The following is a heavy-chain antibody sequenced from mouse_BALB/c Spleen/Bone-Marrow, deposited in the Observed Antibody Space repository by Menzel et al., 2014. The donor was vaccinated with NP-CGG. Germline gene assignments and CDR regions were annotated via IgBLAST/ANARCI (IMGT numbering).Heavy chain of an antibody. Sequence: VQLKESGAELVKPGASVKLSCTASGFNIKDTYMHWVKQRPEQGLEWIGRIDPANGDTKYDPKFQGKATITADTSSNTAYLQLSILTSEDTAVYFCARYLIFYDYDEAMDYWGQGTSVTVSS. CDR2: IDPANGDT. V-gene: IGHV14-3*02. CDR3: ARYLIFYDYDEAMDY. J-gene: IGHJ4*01. CDR1: GFNIKDTY. D-gene: IGHD2-4*01.